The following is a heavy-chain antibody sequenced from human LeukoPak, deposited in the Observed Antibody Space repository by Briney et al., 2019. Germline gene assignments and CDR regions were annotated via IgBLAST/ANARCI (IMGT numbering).Heavy chain of an antibody. D-gene: IGHD3-22*01. CDR2: ISSSSSYI. Sequence: GGSLRLSCAASGFTFSSYSMNWVRQAPGKGLEWVSSISSSSSYIYYADSVKGRFTISRDNAKNSLYLQMNSLRAEDTAVYYCARGRGYYDSSGYSAYFDYWGQGTLVTVSS. J-gene: IGHJ4*02. CDR3: ARGRGYYDSSGYSAYFDY. CDR1: GFTFSSYS. V-gene: IGHV3-21*01.